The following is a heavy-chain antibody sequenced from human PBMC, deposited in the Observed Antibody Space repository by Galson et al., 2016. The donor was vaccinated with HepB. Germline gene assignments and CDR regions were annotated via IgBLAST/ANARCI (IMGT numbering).Heavy chain of an antibody. D-gene: IGHD3-22*01. Sequence: SVKVSCKASGGMYSSYAISWVRQAPGQGLEWMGGIIPNFGTTYYAQKFQGRVTITAAKSTSTAYMELSSLRSEDTAVYYCTRRDSSGFYNAYNWFDPWGQGTLVTVSS. CDR1: GGMYSSYA. CDR2: IIPNFGTT. J-gene: IGHJ5*02. V-gene: IGHV1-69*06. CDR3: TRRDSSGFYNAYNWFDP.